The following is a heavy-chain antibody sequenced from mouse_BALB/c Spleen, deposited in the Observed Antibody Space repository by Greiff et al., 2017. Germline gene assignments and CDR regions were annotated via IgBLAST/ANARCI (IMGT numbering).Heavy chain of an antibody. V-gene: IGHV14-3*02. CDR3: AREYGDAMDY. D-gene: IGHD2-10*02. Sequence: EVHLVESGAELVKPGASVKLSCTASGFNIKDTYMHWVKQRPEQGLEWIGRIDPANGNTKYDPKFQGKATITADTSSNTAYLQLSSLTSEDTAVYYCAREYGDAMDYWGQGTSVTVSS. CDR2: IDPANGNT. J-gene: IGHJ4*01. CDR1: GFNIKDTY.